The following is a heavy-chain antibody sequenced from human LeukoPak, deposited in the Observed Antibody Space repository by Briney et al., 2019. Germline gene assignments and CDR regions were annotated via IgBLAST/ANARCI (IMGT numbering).Heavy chain of an antibody. CDR2: IYYSGST. D-gene: IGHD3-22*01. J-gene: IGHJ4*02. V-gene: IGHV4-59*01. CDR1: GGSISSYY. CDR3: ARDRGTPYYYDSSGYLGYFDY. Sequence: KTSETLSLTCTVSGGSISSYYWSWIRQPPGKGLEWIGYIYYSGSTNYNPSLKSRVTISVDTSKNQFSLKLSSVTAADTAVYYCARDRGTPYYYDSSGYLGYFDYWGQGTLVTVSS.